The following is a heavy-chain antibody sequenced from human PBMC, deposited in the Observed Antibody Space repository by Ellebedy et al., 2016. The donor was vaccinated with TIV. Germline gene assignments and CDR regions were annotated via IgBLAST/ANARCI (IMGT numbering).Heavy chain of an antibody. D-gene: IGHD3-22*01. V-gene: IGHV3-23*01. CDR3: AKLDSSGYYYGRFDY. CDR1: GFTFRNFA. CDR2: ISSSGVST. Sequence: GESLKISCAASGFTFRNFAMTWVRQAPGKGLEWVSSISSSGVSTDYADSVRGRVTISRDNSKNTLYPQMNSLRADDSAVYYCAKLDSSGYYYGRFDYWGQGTLVTASS. J-gene: IGHJ4*02.